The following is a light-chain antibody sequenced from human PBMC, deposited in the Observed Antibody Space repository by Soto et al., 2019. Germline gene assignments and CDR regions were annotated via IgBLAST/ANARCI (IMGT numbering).Light chain of an antibody. CDR3: AAWDDSLGGSWV. CDR2: AND. Sequence: QSVLTQSPSASGTPGQRLIISCSGRSSNIGSNYVYWYQQLPGTAPKLLIYANDQRPSEVPDRFSGSKSGTSASLAISGLRSEDEAAYYCAAWDDSLGGSWVFGGGTKLTVL. J-gene: IGLJ3*02. CDR1: SSNIGSNY. V-gene: IGLV1-47*02.